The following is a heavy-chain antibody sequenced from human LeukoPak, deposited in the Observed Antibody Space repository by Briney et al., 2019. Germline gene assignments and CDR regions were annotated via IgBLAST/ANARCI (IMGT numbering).Heavy chain of an antibody. D-gene: IGHD6-19*01. CDR1: GFTVSSNY. V-gene: IGHV3-66*01. CDR2: IYSGGST. J-gene: IGHJ4*02. CDR3: ASEGSGPYDGGDY. Sequence: GGSLRLSCAASGFTVSSNYMSWVRQAPGKGLEWVSVIYSGGSTYYADSVKGRFTNSRDNSKNTLYLQMNSLRAEDTAVYYCASEGSGPYDGGDYWGQGTLVTVSS.